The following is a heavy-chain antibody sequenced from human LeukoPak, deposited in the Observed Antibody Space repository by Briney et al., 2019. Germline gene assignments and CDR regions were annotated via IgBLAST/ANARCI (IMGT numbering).Heavy chain of an antibody. Sequence: GRSLRLSCAASGFTFRNHGMHWVRQAPGKGLEWVAVIWYDGSNQYYADSVKGRFTISRDNSKNTLWLQMNSLRAEDTAVYYCARDIASRRCDYWRQGTPVTVSS. CDR1: GFTFRNHG. CDR2: IWYDGSNQ. D-gene: IGHD6-6*01. V-gene: IGHV3-33*01. J-gene: IGHJ4*02. CDR3: ARDIASRRCDY.